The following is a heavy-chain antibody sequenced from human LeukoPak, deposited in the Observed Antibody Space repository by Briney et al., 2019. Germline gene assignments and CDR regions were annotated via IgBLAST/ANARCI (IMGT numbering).Heavy chain of an antibody. CDR1: GYSFTTYW. D-gene: IGHD1-26*01. CDR3: ARHSGSYSTDY. J-gene: IGHJ4*02. CDR2: IYPGDSET. V-gene: IGHV5-51*01. Sequence: EESLKISCKGSGYSFTTYWIGWVRQMPGKGLEWMGIIYPGDSETRYSPSFQGQVTISADKSISTAYLQWSSLKASDTAIYYCARHSGSYSTDYWGQGTLVTVSS.